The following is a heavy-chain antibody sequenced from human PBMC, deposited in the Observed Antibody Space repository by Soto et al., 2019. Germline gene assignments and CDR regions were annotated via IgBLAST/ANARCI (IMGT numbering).Heavy chain of an antibody. CDR2: IYYSGST. CDR3: ARDSSPNYDILTGLDY. CDR1: GGSISSYY. D-gene: IGHD3-9*01. Sequence: QVQLQESGPGLVKPSETLSLTCTVSGGSISSYYWSWIRQPPGKGLEWIGYIYYSGSTNYNPSLKSRVTKSVDTSKNQFSLKLSPVTAADTAVYYCARDSSPNYDILTGLDYWGQGTLVTVSS. J-gene: IGHJ4*02. V-gene: IGHV4-59*01.